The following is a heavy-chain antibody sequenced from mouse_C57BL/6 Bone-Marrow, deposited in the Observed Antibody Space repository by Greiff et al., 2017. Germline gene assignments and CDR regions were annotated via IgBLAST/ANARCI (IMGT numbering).Heavy chain of an antibody. D-gene: IGHD2-10*01. Sequence: VQLQQPGAELVKPGASVKMSCKASGYTFTSYWITWVKQRPGQGLEWIGDIYPGSGSTNYNEKFKGKATLTVDTSTSTAYMQLSSLTSKDSAVYDCARSYCGSYWYFDVWDRGTAIPVTS. V-gene: IGHV1-55*01. CDR2: IYPGSGST. CDR3: ARSYCGSYWYFDV. CDR1: GYTFTSYW. J-gene: IGHJ1*03.